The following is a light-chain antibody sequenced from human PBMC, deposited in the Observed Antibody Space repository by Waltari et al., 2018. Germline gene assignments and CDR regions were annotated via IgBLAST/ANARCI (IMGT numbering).Light chain of an antibody. CDR2: DAS. Sequence: EIVLTQSPATLSLSPGERVTLSCRASQRVSSYLAWYQQKPGQAPRLLIYDASNRATGIPARFSGSGSGTDFTLTISSLEPEDFAVYYCQQRSNWPPPLTFGGGTKVEIK. V-gene: IGKV3-11*01. J-gene: IGKJ4*01. CDR3: QQRSNWPPPLT. CDR1: QRVSSY.